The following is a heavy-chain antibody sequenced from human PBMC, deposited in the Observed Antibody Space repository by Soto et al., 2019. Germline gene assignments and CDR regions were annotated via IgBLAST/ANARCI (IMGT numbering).Heavy chain of an antibody. D-gene: IGHD3-16*01. CDR1: GFTFSSYG. CDR3: AKDRVITFGGVSDEHDRFDY. CDR2: ISYDGSNK. V-gene: IGHV3-30*18. J-gene: IGHJ4*02. Sequence: PGGSLRLSCAASGFTFSSYGMHWVRQAPGKGLEWVAVISYDGSNKYYADSVKGRFTISRDNSKNTLYLQMNSLRAEDTAVYYCAKDRVITFGGVSDEHDRFDYSCQGSLVTVSS.